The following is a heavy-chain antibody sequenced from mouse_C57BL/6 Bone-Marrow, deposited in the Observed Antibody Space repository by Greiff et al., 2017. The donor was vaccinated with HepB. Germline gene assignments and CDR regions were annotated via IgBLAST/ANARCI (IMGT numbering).Heavy chain of an antibody. CDR2: IWSGGST. CDR3: ARNRKGDSLAWFAY. V-gene: IGHV2-2*01. Sequence: VKLMESGPGLVQPSQSLSITCTVSGFSFTSYGVHWVRQSPGKGLEWLGVIWSGGSTDYNAAFITRLSISKDNSNNQVFFKMNSLQADDTAIYYCARNRKGDSLAWFAYWGQGTLVTVSA. CDR1: GFSFTSYG. D-gene: IGHD6-1*01. J-gene: IGHJ3*01.